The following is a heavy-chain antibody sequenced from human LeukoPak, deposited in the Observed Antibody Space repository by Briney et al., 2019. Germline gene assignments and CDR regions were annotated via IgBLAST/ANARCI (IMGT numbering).Heavy chain of an antibody. CDR1: GGSISSGDYY. J-gene: IGHJ6*02. V-gene: IGHV4-30-4*01. Sequence: SQTLSLTCTVSGGSISSGDYYWSWIRQPPGKGLEWIGYIYYSGSTYYNPSLKSRVTISVDTSKNQFSLKLSSVTAADTAVYYCARDRDYYDSRGYYLSGMDVWGQGTTVTVSS. CDR2: IYYSGST. D-gene: IGHD3-22*01. CDR3: ARDRDYYDSRGYYLSGMDV.